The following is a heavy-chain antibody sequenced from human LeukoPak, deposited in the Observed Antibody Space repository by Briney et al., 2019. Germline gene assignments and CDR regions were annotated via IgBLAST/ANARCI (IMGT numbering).Heavy chain of an antibody. D-gene: IGHD5-12*01. CDR3: ASVAIRGPYYYYGMDV. CDR2: ISSSGGTI. J-gene: IGHJ6*02. Sequence: GGSLRLSCAASGFTFSSYEMNWVRQAPGKGLEWVSYISSSGGTIYYADSVKGRFTISRDNAKNSLYLQMNSLRAEDTAVYYCASVAIRGPYYYYGMDVWGQGTTVTVSS. CDR1: GFTFSSYE. V-gene: IGHV3-48*03.